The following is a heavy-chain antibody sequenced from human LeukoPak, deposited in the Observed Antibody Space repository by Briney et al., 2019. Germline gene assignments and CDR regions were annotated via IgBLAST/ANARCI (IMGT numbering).Heavy chain of an antibody. Sequence: SETLSLTCTVSGGSISSSSYYWGWIRQPPGKGLEWIGSTYYSGSTYYNPSLKSRVTISVDTSKNQFSLKLSSVTAADTAVYYCARQGGQIVVVPAAITGFDPWGQGTLVTVSS. CDR3: ARQGGQIVVVPAAITGFDP. CDR2: TYYSGST. D-gene: IGHD2-2*02. J-gene: IGHJ5*02. V-gene: IGHV4-39*01. CDR1: GGSISSSSYY.